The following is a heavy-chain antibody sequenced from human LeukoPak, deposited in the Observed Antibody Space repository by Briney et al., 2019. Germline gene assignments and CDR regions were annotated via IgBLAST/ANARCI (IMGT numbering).Heavy chain of an antibody. D-gene: IGHD4-17*01. J-gene: IGHJ5*02. Sequence: GGSLRLSCAASGFTFSSSAMSWVRQVPGKGLEWVSGISASGGSTYYADSVRGRFTISRDNSKNTLYVQMNSLRAEDTAVYYCAKDPNSYGDYVGSWGQGTLVTVSS. V-gene: IGHV3-23*01. CDR2: ISASGGST. CDR3: AKDPNSYGDYVGS. CDR1: GFTFSSSA.